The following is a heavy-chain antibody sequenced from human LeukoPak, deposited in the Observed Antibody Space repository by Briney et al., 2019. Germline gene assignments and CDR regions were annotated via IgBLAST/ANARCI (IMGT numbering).Heavy chain of an antibody. CDR2: ISSSGSTK. Sequence: GGSLRLSCGASGITFSSYSMNWVRQAPGKGLEWVSYISSSGSTKYYADSVKGRFTISRDNARNSLYLQMNSLRAEDTAVYFCARAYDFPDYWGQGTLVTVSS. CDR3: ARAYDFPDY. D-gene: IGHD3-3*01. J-gene: IGHJ4*02. CDR1: GITFSSYS. V-gene: IGHV3-48*01.